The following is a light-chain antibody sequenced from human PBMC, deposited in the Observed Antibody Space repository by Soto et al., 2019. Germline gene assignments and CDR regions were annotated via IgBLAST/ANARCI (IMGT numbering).Light chain of an antibody. CDR3: QQYGSSPQWT. J-gene: IGKJ1*01. Sequence: EFVLTQSPGTLSLSPGERATLSCRASQTVRNNYLAWYQQKPGQAPKLLIYDASSRATGIPDRFSGGGSGTDFILTISRLEPEDFAVYYCQQYGSSPQWTFGQGTKVDIK. V-gene: IGKV3-20*01. CDR1: QTVRNNY. CDR2: DAS.